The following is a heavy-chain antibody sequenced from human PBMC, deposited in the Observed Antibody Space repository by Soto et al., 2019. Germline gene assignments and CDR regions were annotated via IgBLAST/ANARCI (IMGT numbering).Heavy chain of an antibody. CDR3: ARGAKQFDLDY. Sequence: ETLSLTCAVYGGSFSGYYWSWIRQPPGKGLEWIGEINHSGSTNYNPSLKSRVTISVDTSKNQFSLKLSSVTAADTAVYYCARGAKQFDLDYWGQGTLVTVSS. D-gene: IGHD3-9*01. V-gene: IGHV4-34*01. CDR2: INHSGST. J-gene: IGHJ4*02. CDR1: GGSFSGYY.